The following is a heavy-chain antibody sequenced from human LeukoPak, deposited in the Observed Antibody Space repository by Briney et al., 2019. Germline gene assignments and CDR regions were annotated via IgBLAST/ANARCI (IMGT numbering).Heavy chain of an antibody. CDR1: GFTFSSYW. Sequence: GGSLRLSCAASGFTFSSYWMSWVRPAPGKGLEWVANIKQDGGEKYYVDSVKGRFTISRDNAKNSLYLQMNSLRAEDTAVYYCARSPYQYYDFWSGYSNWFDPWGQGTLVTVSS. J-gene: IGHJ5*02. D-gene: IGHD3-3*01. CDR2: IKQDGGEK. CDR3: ARSPYQYYDFWSGYSNWFDP. V-gene: IGHV3-7*01.